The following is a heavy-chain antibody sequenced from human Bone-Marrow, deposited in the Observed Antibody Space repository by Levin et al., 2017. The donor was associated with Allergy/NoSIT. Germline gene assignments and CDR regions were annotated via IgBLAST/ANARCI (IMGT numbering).Heavy chain of an antibody. CDR1: GFTFDDYG. Sequence: GGSLRLSCAASGFTFDDYGMSWVRQAPGKGLEWVSGINWNGGSTGYADSVKGRFTISRDNAKNSLYLQMNSLRAEDTALYYCARDRRLVRGVIGWFDPWGQGTLVTVSS. CDR2: INWNGGST. CDR3: ARDRRLVRGVIGWFDP. J-gene: IGHJ5*02. D-gene: IGHD3-10*01. V-gene: IGHV3-20*04.